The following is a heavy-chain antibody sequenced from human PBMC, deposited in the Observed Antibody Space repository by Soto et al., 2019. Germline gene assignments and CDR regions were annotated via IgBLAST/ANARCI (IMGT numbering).Heavy chain of an antibody. D-gene: IGHD1-1*01. CDR3: ATDLVYEDRSKWNDDGSFDI. CDR1: GFRFSNAW. CDR2: IKSKTNGGTT. V-gene: IGHV3-15*01. J-gene: IGHJ3*02. Sequence: PGGSLRLSCAASGFRFSNAWMTWVRQAPGKGLEWVGRIKSKTNGGTTDYAAPVKGTFIISRDDSKNTLYLQMNSLKTEDTAMYYCATDLVYEDRSKWNDDGSFDIWGQGTMVTVS.